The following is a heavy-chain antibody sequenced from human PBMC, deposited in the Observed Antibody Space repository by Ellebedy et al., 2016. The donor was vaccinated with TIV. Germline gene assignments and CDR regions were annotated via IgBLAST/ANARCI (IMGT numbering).Heavy chain of an antibody. CDR1: GYTFTNYF. D-gene: IGHD3-22*01. V-gene: IGHV1-46*04. J-gene: IGHJ4*02. Sequence: AASVKVSCKASGYTFTNYFVHLLRQAPGQGLEWMGIINPSGGSTTYAQKLQGRLTMTRDTSTSTVYMELSSLRSEDTAVYYCARARSSGWLHTPDYWGQGLLVTVSS. CDR2: INPSGGST. CDR3: ARARSSGWLHTPDY.